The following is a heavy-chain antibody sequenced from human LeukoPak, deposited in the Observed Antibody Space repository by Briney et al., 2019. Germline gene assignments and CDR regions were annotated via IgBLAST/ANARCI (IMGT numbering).Heavy chain of an antibody. CDR1: GDSVSSNSAA. J-gene: IGHJ4*02. D-gene: IGHD4-17*01. V-gene: IGHV6-1*01. CDR2: TYYKSKWYN. Sequence: SQTLSLTCAISGDSVSSNSAAWNWIRQSPSRGLEWLGRTYYKSKWYNSYAVSVKSRISINPDTSKNQFSLQLNSVTPEDTAVYFCARARDYGDISFDYWGQGTLVTVSS. CDR3: ARARDYGDISFDY.